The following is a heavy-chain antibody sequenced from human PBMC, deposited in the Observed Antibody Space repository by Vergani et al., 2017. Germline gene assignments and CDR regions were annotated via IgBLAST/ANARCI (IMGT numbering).Heavy chain of an antibody. J-gene: IGHJ6*02. CDR1: GFTFSSYG. Sequence: QVQLVESGGGVVQPGRSLRLSCAASGFTFSSYGMHWVRPAPGKGLEWVAVIWYDGSNKYYADSVKGRFTISRDNSKNTLYLQMNSLRAEDTAVYYCARVRITIFGVGGYGMDVWGQGTTVTVSS. CDR3: ARVRITIFGVGGYGMDV. V-gene: IGHV3-33*01. D-gene: IGHD3-3*01. CDR2: IWYDGSNK.